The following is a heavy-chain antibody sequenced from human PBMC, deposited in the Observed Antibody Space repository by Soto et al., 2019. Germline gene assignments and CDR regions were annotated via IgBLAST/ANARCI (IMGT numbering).Heavy chain of an antibody. CDR1: GGSVSSGSYY. CDR3: AGWYCEPPYYFDY. D-gene: IGHD2-21*01. Sequence: SETLSLTCTVSGGSVSSGSYYWSWIRQPPGKGLEWIGYIYYSGSTNYNPSLKSRVTISVDTTKNQFSLKLSSVTAADTAVYYCAGWYCEPPYYFDYWGQGTLVTVSS. J-gene: IGHJ4*02. V-gene: IGHV4-61*01. CDR2: IYYSGST.